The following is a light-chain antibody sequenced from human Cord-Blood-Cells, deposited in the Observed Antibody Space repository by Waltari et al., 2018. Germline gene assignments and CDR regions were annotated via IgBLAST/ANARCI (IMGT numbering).Light chain of an antibody. J-gene: IGKJ2*01. CDR3: QQYYSYPYT. V-gene: IGKV1-8*01. Sequence: AIRMTQSPSSFSASTGDRVTINCRSSQGISSYLAWYQQKPGKAPKLLIYAASTLQSGVPSRFSDSGSGTDFTLTISCLQSEDFATYYCQQYYSYPYTFGQGTKLEIK. CDR1: QGISSY. CDR2: AAS.